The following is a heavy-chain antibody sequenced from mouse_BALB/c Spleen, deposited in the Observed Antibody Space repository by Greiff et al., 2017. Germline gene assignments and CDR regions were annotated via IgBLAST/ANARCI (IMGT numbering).Heavy chain of an antibody. J-gene: IGHJ4*01. Sequence: EVQVVESGGGLVKPGGSLKLSCAASGFTFSSYAMSWVRQTPEKRLEWVASISSGGSTYYPDSVKGRFTISRDNARNILYLQMSSLRSEDTAMYYCARGDYYGSSGYYAMDYWGQGTSVTVSS. CDR2: ISSGGST. CDR1: GFTFSSYA. D-gene: IGHD1-1*01. CDR3: ARGDYYGSSGYYAMDY. V-gene: IGHV5-6-5*01.